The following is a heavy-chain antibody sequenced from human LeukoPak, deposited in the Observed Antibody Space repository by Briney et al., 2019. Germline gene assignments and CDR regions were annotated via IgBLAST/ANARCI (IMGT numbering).Heavy chain of an antibody. D-gene: IGHD2/OR15-2a*01. CDR2: MNPNSGNT. Sequence: ASVKVSCKASGYTFTSYDINWVRQATGQGLEWMGWMNPNSGNTGYAQKFQGRVTMTTDTPTSTAYMELRSLRSDDTAVYYCARNKADSRTIYHMDVWGKGTTVTVSS. CDR1: GYTFTSYD. J-gene: IGHJ6*03. CDR3: ARNKADSRTIYHMDV. V-gene: IGHV1-8*02.